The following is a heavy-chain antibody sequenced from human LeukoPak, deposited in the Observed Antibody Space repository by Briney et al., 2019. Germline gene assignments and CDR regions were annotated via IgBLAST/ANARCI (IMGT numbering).Heavy chain of an antibody. J-gene: IGHJ4*02. CDR3: AGKAVAGPYFDY. Sequence: SETLSLTCVVYGGAFSGYYWSWIRQPPGKGLEWIGEINHRGSTNYNPSLKSRVSISVDTSKNQFSLKLTSVTAADTAVYYCAGKAVAGPYFDYWGQGTLVTVSS. CDR2: INHRGST. CDR1: GGAFSGYY. V-gene: IGHV4-34*01. D-gene: IGHD6-19*01.